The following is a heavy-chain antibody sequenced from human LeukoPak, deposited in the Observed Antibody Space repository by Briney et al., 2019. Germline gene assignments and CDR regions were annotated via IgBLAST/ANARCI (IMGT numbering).Heavy chain of an antibody. CDR3: ARAVGFEMATTYYFDY. Sequence: SETLSLTCAVYGGSFSGYYWSWIRQPPGKGLEWIGEINQSGSTNYNPSLKSRVTISVDTSKNQFSLKLSSVTAADTAVYYCARAVGFEMATTYYFDYWGQGTLVTVSS. V-gene: IGHV4-34*01. CDR1: GGSFSGYY. J-gene: IGHJ4*02. CDR2: INQSGST. D-gene: IGHD5-24*01.